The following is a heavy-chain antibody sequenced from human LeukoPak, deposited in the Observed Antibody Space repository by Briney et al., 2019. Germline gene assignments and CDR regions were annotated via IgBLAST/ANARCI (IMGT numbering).Heavy chain of an antibody. J-gene: IGHJ6*01. Sequence: PSETLSLTCAVYGGSFSGYYWSWIRQPPGKGLEWIGEINHSGSTNYNPSLKSRVTISVDTSKNQFSLKLSSVTAADTAVYYCASLALPRITISYGMDVWGRGTTVTVSS. D-gene: IGHD3-3*01. CDR1: GGSFSGYY. CDR3: ASLALPRITISYGMDV. V-gene: IGHV4-34*01. CDR2: INHSGST.